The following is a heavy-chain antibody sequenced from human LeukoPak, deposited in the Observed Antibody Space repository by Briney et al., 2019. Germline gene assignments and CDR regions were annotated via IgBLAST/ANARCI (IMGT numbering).Heavy chain of an antibody. CDR1: GYTFTSYA. Sequence: ASVKVSCKASGYTFTSYAMHWVRQAPGQRLEWMGWINAGNGNTKYSQKFQGRVTITRDTSASTAYMELSSLRSEDTAVYYCARSGLTGDSWFDPWGQGTLVTVSS. J-gene: IGHJ5*02. D-gene: IGHD7-27*01. V-gene: IGHV1-3*01. CDR2: INAGNGNT. CDR3: ARSGLTGDSWFDP.